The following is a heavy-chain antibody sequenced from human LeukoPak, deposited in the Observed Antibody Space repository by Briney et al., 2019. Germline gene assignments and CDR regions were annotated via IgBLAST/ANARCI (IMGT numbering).Heavy chain of an antibody. CDR3: AREILGFGELIDYYYYAMDV. D-gene: IGHD3-10*01. CDR2: TYYRSKWYN. Sequence: SQTLSLTCAISGDSVSSNSAAWNWIRQSPSRGLEWLGRTYYRSKWYNDYAVSVKSRITINPDTSKNQFSLQLNSVTPKDTAVYYCAREILGFGELIDYYYYAMDVWGQGTTVTVSS. V-gene: IGHV6-1*01. J-gene: IGHJ6*02. CDR1: GDSVSSNSAA.